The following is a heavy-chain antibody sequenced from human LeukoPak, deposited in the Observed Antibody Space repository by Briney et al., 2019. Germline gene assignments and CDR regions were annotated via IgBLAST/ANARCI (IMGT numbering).Heavy chain of an antibody. Sequence: SETLSLTCTVSGGSISSGGYYWSWIRQPPGKGLEWIGYIYHSGSTYYNPSLKSRVTISVDRSKNQFSLKLSSVTAADTAVYYCARDGSGTRNYWGQGTLVTVSS. J-gene: IGHJ4*02. D-gene: IGHD1-1*01. CDR3: ARDGSGTRNY. CDR1: GGSISSGGYY. CDR2: IYHSGST. V-gene: IGHV4-30-2*01.